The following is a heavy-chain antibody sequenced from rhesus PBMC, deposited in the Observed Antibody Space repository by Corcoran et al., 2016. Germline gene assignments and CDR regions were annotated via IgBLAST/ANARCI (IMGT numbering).Heavy chain of an antibody. CDR1: GGSMSGYYY. CDR3: ARGGQPHDAFDF. J-gene: IGHJ3*01. D-gene: IGHD1-1*01. Sequence: QVKLQQWGEGMVKPSETLSLTCAVYGGSMSGYYYWTWIRQAPGKGLEWIGNIDGNRACSQYNPSLKNRVTISGDTSKKQFSLRLNSVTAADTAVYYCARGGQPHDAFDFWGQGLRVTVSS. CDR2: IDGNRACS. V-gene: IGHV4-73*01.